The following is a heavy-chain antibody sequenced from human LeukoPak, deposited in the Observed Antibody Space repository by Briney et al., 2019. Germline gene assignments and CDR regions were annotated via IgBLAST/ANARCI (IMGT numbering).Heavy chain of an antibody. J-gene: IGHJ3*02. Sequence: GGSLRLSCAASGFTFSSYGMHWVRQAPGKGLEWVAVISYDESNKYYADSVKGRFTISRDNSKNTLYLQMNSLRAEDTAVYYCAKDFLGVTTGLLAFDIWGQGTMVTVSS. CDR3: AKDFLGVTTGLLAFDI. D-gene: IGHD4-17*01. CDR2: ISYDESNK. CDR1: GFTFSSYG. V-gene: IGHV3-30*18.